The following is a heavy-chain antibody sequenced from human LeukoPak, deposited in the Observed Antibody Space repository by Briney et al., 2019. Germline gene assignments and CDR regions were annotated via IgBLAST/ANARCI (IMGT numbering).Heavy chain of an antibody. D-gene: IGHD3-10*01. Sequence: SETLSLTCTVSGGSISNYFWSWIRQPPGKGLEWIGYIYYSGSTNYNPSLKSRVTISVDTSKNQFSLKLSSVTAADTAVYYCAREGTDQYYYYYMDVWGKGTTVTVSS. CDR1: GGSISNYF. V-gene: IGHV4-59*01. J-gene: IGHJ6*03. CDR2: IYYSGST. CDR3: AREGTDQYYYYYMDV.